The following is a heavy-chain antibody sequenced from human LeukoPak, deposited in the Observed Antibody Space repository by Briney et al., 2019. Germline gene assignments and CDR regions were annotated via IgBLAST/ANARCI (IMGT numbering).Heavy chain of an antibody. CDR1: GFTFSSYS. V-gene: IGHV3-48*04. Sequence: SGGSLRLSCAASGFTFSSYSMNWVRQAPGKGLEWVSYISSSSSTIYYADSVKGRFTISRDNAKNSLYLQMNSLRAEDTAVYYCARGLVQLQLIYNWFDPWGQGTLVTVSS. CDR3: ARGLVQLQLIYNWFDP. CDR2: ISSSSSTI. J-gene: IGHJ5*02. D-gene: IGHD6-13*01.